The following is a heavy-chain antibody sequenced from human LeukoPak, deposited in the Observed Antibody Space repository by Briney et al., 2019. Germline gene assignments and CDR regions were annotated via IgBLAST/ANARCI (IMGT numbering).Heavy chain of an antibody. CDR1: GFTFSSYS. V-gene: IGHV3-23*01. CDR2: ISGSGGST. Sequence: GGSLRLSCAASGFTFSSYSMNWVRQAPGKGLEWVSAISGSGGSTYYADSVKGRFTISRDNSKNTLYLQMNSLRAEDTAVYYCAPLNWVYPDGFDIWGQGTMVTVSS. D-gene: IGHD6-13*01. J-gene: IGHJ3*02. CDR3: APLNWVYPDGFDI.